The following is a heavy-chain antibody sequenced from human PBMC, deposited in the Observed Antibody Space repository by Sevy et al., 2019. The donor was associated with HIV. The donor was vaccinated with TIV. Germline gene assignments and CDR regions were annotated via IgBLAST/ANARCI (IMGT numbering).Heavy chain of an antibody. CDR2: ISGRGGST. CDR1: GFTFSSYA. J-gene: IGHJ4*02. CDR3: AKGGDWNDGGTFDFDY. V-gene: IGHV3-23*01. Sequence: GGSLRLSCAASGFTFSSYAMSWVRQAPGKGLEWVSAISGRGGSTYYADSVKGRFTISRDNSKNTLYLQMNSLRAEDTAVYYCAKGGDWNDGGTFDFDYWGQGTLVTVSS. D-gene: IGHD1-1*01.